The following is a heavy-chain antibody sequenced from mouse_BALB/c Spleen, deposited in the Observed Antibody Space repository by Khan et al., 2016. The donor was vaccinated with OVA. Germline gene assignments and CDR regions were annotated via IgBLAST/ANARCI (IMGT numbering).Heavy chain of an antibody. J-gene: IGHJ2*01. V-gene: IGHV3-2*02. CDR2: ISYSDST. Sequence: EVQLVESGPGLVKPSQSLSLTCTVTGYSITSNYAWNWIRQFPGNKLEWMGYISYSDSTSYNPSLKSRISITRDTSQNQFFLQLNSVTTEDTATYYCARGNYYGYYFDYWVQGTTLTVSS. CDR1: GYSITSNYA. CDR3: ARGNYYGYYFDY. D-gene: IGHD1-1*01.